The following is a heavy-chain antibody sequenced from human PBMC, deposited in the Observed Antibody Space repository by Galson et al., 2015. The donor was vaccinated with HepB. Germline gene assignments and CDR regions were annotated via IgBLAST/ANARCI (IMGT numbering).Heavy chain of an antibody. J-gene: IGHJ4*02. CDR3: ARVLRLRKGYKSPFDY. Sequence: CAISGDSVSSNSSLWNWIRQSPSRGLEWLGRTYYRSKWNNDYAVSEKSRISITSDTSKNHFSLQLNSVTPEDTAVYFCARVLRLRKGYKSPFDYWGQGTLVTVSS. V-gene: IGHV6-1*01. D-gene: IGHD5-24*01. CDR2: TYYRSKWNN. CDR1: GDSVSSNSSL.